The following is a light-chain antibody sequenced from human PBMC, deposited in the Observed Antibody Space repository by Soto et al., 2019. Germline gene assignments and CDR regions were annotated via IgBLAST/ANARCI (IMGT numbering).Light chain of an antibody. CDR2: GAS. J-gene: IGKJ4*01. CDR3: QQYNNWPLT. CDR1: QSVSTN. V-gene: IGKV3-15*01. Sequence: IVMTQSPATLSVSPGERATLSCRASQSVSTNLAWYQQKPGQAPRLLIYGASTRATDIPARFSGSGSGTEFTLTISSLQSEDFAVYYCQQYNNWPLTFGGGTKVDIK.